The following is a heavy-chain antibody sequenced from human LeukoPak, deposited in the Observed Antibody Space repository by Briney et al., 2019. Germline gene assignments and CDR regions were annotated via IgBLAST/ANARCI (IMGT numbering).Heavy chain of an antibody. J-gene: IGHJ5*02. D-gene: IGHD2-15*01. V-gene: IGHV4-39*07. CDR3: ARESYCSGGSCYSFSWFDP. Sequence: SETLSLTCTVSGGSISSSSYYWGWIRQPPGKGLEWIGNIFYSGSTYYNPSLKSRVTISVDTSKNQFSLKLSSVTAADTAVYYCARESYCSGGSCYSFSWFDPWGQGTLVTVSS. CDR2: IFYSGST. CDR1: GGSISSSSYY.